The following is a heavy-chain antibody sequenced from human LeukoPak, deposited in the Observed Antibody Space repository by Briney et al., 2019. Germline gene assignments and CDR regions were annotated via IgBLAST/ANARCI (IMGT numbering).Heavy chain of an antibody. D-gene: IGHD1-1*01. J-gene: IGHJ4*02. V-gene: IGHV3-53*01. CDR2: IDSGGKT. CDR3: ARGVHNRYFDY. CDR1: GFTVSSNY. Sequence: PGGSLRLSCAASGFTVSSNYMSWVREAPGKGLEWVSVIDSGGKTYYAGSVKGRFTISRDNSENTLYLQLNTLRAEDTAVYYCARGVHNRYFDYWGQGTLVTVSS.